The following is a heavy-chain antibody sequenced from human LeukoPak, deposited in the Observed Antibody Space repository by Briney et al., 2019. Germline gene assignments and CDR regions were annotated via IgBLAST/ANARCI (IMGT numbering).Heavy chain of an antibody. V-gene: IGHV3-7*01. CDR3: ASQGYSYGYYYDY. J-gene: IGHJ4*02. Sequence: SGGSLRLSCAASGFTFSSYWMSWVRQAPGKGLEWVATIKQDGSERYYVDSVKGRFTISRDNAQNSLSLQMNSVSAEATALYYCASQGYSYGYYYDYWGQGTLVTVSS. CDR1: GFTFSSYW. D-gene: IGHD5-18*01. CDR2: IKQDGSER.